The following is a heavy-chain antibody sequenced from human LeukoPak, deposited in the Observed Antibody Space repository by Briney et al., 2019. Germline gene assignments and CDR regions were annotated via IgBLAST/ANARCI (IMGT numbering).Heavy chain of an antibody. Sequence: GESLKISCKGSGYRFSSYWIGWVRQMPGKGLEWMGIIYPGDSDTRYSPSFQGQVTISADKSISTAYLQWSSLKASDTSIYYCARSGRGYSHGYDYWGQGTLVTVSS. CDR3: ARSGRGYSHGYDY. V-gene: IGHV5-51*01. CDR2: IYPGDSDT. D-gene: IGHD5-18*01. J-gene: IGHJ4*02. CDR1: GYRFSSYW.